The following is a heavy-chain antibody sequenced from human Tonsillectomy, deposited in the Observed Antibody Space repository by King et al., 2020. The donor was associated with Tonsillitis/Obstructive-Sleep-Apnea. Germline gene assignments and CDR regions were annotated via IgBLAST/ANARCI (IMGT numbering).Heavy chain of an antibody. V-gene: IGHV3-49*04. J-gene: IGHJ3*02. Sequence: QLVQSGGGLVQPGRSLRLSCTASGFTFGDYAMSWVRQAPGKGLEWVGFIRSKAYGGTTEYAASVKGRFTISRDDSKSIAYLQMNTLKTEDTAVYYCTRDLAARPDDAFDIWGHGTMVTVSS. CDR2: IRSKAYGGTT. CDR3: TRDLAARPDDAFDI. D-gene: IGHD6-6*01. CDR1: GFTFGDYA.